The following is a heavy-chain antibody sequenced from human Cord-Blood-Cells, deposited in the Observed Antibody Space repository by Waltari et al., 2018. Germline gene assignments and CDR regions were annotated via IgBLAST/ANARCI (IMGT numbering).Heavy chain of an antibody. V-gene: IGHV4-34*01. CDR1: VGSFSGYY. D-gene: IGHD6-19*01. Sequence: QVQLQQWGAGLLKPSETLSLTCAVYVGSFSGYYWSWTRQPPGKGLEWIGEINHSGSTNYNPSLKSRVTISVDTSKNQFSRKLSSVTAADTAVYYCARVPGGIAVAGTAIDYWGQGTLVTVSS. CDR3: ARVPGGIAVAGTAIDY. CDR2: INHSGST. J-gene: IGHJ4*02.